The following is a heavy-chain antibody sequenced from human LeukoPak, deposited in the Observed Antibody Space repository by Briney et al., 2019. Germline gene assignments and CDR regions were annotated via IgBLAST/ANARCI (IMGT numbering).Heavy chain of an antibody. D-gene: IGHD3-22*01. J-gene: IGHJ4*02. CDR2: VYYSGST. CDR3: ARAGTYYDSSGYSRGIDY. Sequence: PSETLSLTCTVSGGSISSYYWSWIRQPPGKGLEWIGYVYYSGSTNYNPSLKSRVTISVDTSKNQFSLKLSSVTAADTAVYYCARAGTYYDSSGYSRGIDYWGQGTLVTVSS. V-gene: IGHV4-59*01. CDR1: GGSISSYY.